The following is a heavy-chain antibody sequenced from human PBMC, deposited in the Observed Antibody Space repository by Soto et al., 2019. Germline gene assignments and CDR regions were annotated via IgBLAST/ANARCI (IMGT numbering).Heavy chain of an antibody. V-gene: IGHV3-23*01. CDR3: ARRPNTPFDY. CDR1: GFTFSSYA. J-gene: IGHJ4*02. Sequence: WGSLRLSCSASGFTFSSYAVSWVRQAPGKGLEWVSAISGSGGSTYYADSVKGRFTISRDNSKNTLYLQMNSLRAEDTAVYYCARRPNTPFDYWGQGTLVTVSS. D-gene: IGHD2-2*02. CDR2: ISGSGGST.